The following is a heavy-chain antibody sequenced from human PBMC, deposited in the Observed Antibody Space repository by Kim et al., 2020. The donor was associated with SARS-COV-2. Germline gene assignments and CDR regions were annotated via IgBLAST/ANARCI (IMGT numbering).Heavy chain of an antibody. V-gene: IGHV4-4*02. D-gene: IGHD6-13*01. CDR1: GGSISSSNW. Sequence: SETLSLTCAVSGGSISSSNWWSWVRQPPGKGLEWIGEIYHSGSTNYNPSLKSRVTISVDKSKNQFSLKLSSVTAADTAVYYCARAWAAAGTRENNWFDPWGQGTLVTVSS. CDR3: ARAWAAAGTRENNWFDP. CDR2: IYHSGST. J-gene: IGHJ5*02.